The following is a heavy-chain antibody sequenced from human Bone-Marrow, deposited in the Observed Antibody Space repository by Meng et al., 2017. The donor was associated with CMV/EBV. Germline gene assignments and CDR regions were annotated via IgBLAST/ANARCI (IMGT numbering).Heavy chain of an antibody. V-gene: IGHV3-21*01. CDR3: AREGVPAARSNWFDP. D-gene: IGHD2-2*01. Sequence: GGFLRPSCAASGFTFSSYSMNWVRQAPGKGLEWVSSISSSSSYIYYADSVKGRFTISRDNAKNSLYLQMNSLRAEDTAVYYCAREGVPAARSNWFDPWGQGTLVTVSS. J-gene: IGHJ5*02. CDR1: GFTFSSYS. CDR2: ISSSSSYI.